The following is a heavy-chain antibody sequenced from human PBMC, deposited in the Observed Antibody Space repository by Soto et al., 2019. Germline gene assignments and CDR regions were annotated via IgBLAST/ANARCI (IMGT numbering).Heavy chain of an antibody. J-gene: IGHJ4*02. CDR1: GGSFSGQA. CDR3: GSGPN. V-gene: IGHV1-69*13. CDR2: IIPIFRTT. D-gene: IGHD6-25*01. Sequence: GASVKVSCKASGGSFSGQAVSWVRQAPGQGLEWMGGIIPIFRTTNYARKFQGRLTITADESTSTAPMELTSMTSEDTAIYYCGSGPNCGQGTVVSV.